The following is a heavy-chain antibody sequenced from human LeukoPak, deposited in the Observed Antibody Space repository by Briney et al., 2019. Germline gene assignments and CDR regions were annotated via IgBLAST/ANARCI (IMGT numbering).Heavy chain of an antibody. CDR2: ISAQHGQT. D-gene: IGHD2-8*02. J-gene: IGHJ4*02. V-gene: IGHV1-18*01. Sequence: ASVKVSCKMSGDSENFDGITGVREGAGQGLECMGGISAQHGQTEYAPNSQDRVNMTTDTYTTTAYMELRSLRSAATAVYYCAGSLGYCPRNVCYLTSWAKGTLVTVSS. CDR1: GDSENFDG. CDR3: AGSLGYCPRNVCYLTS.